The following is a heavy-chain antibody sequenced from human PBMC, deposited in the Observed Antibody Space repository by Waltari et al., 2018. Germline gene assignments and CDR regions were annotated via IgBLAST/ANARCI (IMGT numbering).Heavy chain of an antibody. D-gene: IGHD7-27*01. J-gene: IGHJ4*02. CDR3: ARVGIGYYFDY. CDR1: GGTFSSYA. Sequence: QVQLVQSGAEVKKPGSSVKVSCTASGGTFSSYAISWVRQAPGQGLEWRGRIIPICGTANYAQKFQGRVTITADESTSTAYMELSSLRSEDTAVYYCARVGIGYYFDYWGQGTLVTVSS. CDR2: IIPICGTA. V-gene: IGHV1-69*15.